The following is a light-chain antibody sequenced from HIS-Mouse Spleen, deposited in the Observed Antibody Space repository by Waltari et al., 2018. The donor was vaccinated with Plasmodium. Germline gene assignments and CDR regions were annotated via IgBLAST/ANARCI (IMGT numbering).Light chain of an antibody. V-gene: IGKV1-5*03. CDR3: QQYNSYWT. J-gene: IGKJ1*01. Sequence: DIQMTQSPSTLSASVGDRVTITCRASQSISSWLAWYQQKPGKAPKLLIYKASSLESGGPSSFSGSGSGTEFTVTISGLQPDDFASYYCQQYNSYWTFGQGTKVEIK. CDR2: KAS. CDR1: QSISSW.